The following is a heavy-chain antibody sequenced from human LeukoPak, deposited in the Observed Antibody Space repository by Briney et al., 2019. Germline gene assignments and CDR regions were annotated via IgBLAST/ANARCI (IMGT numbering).Heavy chain of an antibody. CDR3: ARDLIFRDAFDI. CDR2: TNPNSGGT. Sequence: ASVEVSCKASGYTFTGYYMHWVRQAPGQGLEWMGWTNPNSGGTNYAQKFQGRVTMTRDTSISTAYMELSRLRSDDTSVYYCARDLIFRDAFDIWGQGTMVTVSS. J-gene: IGHJ3*02. V-gene: IGHV1-2*02. D-gene: IGHD3/OR15-3a*01. CDR1: GYTFTGYY.